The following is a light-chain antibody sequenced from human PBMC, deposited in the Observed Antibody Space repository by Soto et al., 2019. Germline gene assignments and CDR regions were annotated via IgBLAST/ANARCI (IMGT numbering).Light chain of an antibody. V-gene: IGKV3-20*01. CDR3: QQYGSSPPYT. J-gene: IGKJ2*01. CDR1: QSVGSSY. CDR2: GAS. Sequence: EIVLTQSPGTLSLSPGERATLSCRASQSVGSSYLAWYQQKPGQAPRLLIYGASSRATGIPDKFSGSGSGTDFTLTISRLEPEDLAVYYCQQYGSSPPYTFGQGTKLEIK.